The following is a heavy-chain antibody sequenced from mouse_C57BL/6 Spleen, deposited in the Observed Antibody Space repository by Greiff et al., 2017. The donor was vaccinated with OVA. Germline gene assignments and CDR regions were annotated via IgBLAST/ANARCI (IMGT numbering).Heavy chain of an antibody. CDR3: ARSDYGSSYYFDY. V-gene: IGHV1-52*01. CDR2: IDPSDSET. J-gene: IGHJ2*01. D-gene: IGHD1-1*01. Sequence: QVQLQQPGAELVRPGSSVKLSCKASGYTFTSYWMHWVKQRPIQGLEWIGNIDPSDSETHYNQKFKDKATLTVDKSSSTAYMQLSSLTSEDSAVYYCARSDYGSSYYFDYWGQGTTRTVSS. CDR1: GYTFTSYW.